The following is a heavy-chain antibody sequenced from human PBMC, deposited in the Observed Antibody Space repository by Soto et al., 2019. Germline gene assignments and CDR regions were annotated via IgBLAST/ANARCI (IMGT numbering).Heavy chain of an antibody. V-gene: IGHV4-34*01. CDR3: ARARGLRGNWFDP. CDR1: GGSFSGYY. J-gene: IGHJ5*02. CDR2: INHSGST. Sequence: QVQLQQWGAGLLKPSETLSLTCAVYGGSFSGYYWSWIRQPPGKGLEWIGEINHSGSTNYNPSLKSRVTISVDTSKNQFYLKLSSVTAADTAVYYCARARGLRGNWFDPWGQGTLVTVSS. D-gene: IGHD5-12*01.